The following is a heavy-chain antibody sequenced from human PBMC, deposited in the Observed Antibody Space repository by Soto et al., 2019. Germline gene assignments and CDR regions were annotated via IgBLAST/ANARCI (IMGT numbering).Heavy chain of an antibody. CDR1: GYTFTRYG. Sequence: QVQLVQSGAEVKNPGASVKVSCKASGYTFTRYGIGWARQAPGQGLEWMGWINTYNGNTNYAQNVQGRVNLTTDTSTSTAYMELRSLRSNDTAIYYCAMVDVYVTPSPQDVWGKGPTVIVSS. V-gene: IGHV1-18*01. J-gene: IGHJ6*04. CDR3: AMVDVYVTPSPQDV. CDR2: INTYNGNT. D-gene: IGHD3-16*01.